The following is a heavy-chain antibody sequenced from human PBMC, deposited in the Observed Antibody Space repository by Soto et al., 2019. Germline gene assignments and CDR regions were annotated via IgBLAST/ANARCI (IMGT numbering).Heavy chain of an antibody. D-gene: IGHD3-10*01. V-gene: IGHV2-5*01. CDR1: GFSLSTSGVG. CDR3: AHSFRYYYGSGSCSHGLDV. J-gene: IGHJ6*02. CDR2: IYWNDDK. Sequence: QITLKESGPTLVKPTQTLTLTCTFSGFSLSTSGVGVGWIRQPPGKALEWLALIYWNDDKRYSPSLKSRLTITKDTSKNQVVLTMTNMDPVDTATYYCAHSFRYYYGSGSCSHGLDVWGQGTTVTVSS.